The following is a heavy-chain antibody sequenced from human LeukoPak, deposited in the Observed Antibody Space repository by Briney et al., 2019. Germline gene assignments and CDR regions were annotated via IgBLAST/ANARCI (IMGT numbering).Heavy chain of an antibody. V-gene: IGHV1-69*13. CDR1: GGTFSSYA. CDR2: IIPIFGTA. CDR3: ARAPDIVATSSYWYFDL. J-gene: IGHJ2*01. Sequence: WASVKVSCKASGGTFSSYAISWVRQAPGQGLEWMGGIIPIFGTANYAQKFQGRVTITADESTSTAYMELSSLRSEDTAVYYCARAPDIVATSSYWYFDLWGRGTLVTVSS. D-gene: IGHD5-12*01.